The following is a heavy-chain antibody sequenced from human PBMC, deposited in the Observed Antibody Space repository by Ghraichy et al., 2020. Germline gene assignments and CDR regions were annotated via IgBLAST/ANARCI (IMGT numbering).Heavy chain of an antibody. CDR3: TRHFWGDYYDSRDAFDI. Sequence: GGSLRLSCAASGFTFSGSAMHWVRQASGKGLEWVGRIRSKANSYATAYAASVKGRFTISRDDSKNTAYLQMNSLKTEDTAVYYCTRHFWGDYYDSRDAFDIWGQGTMVTVSS. CDR1: GFTFSGSA. V-gene: IGHV3-73*01. CDR2: IRSKANSYAT. D-gene: IGHD3-22*01. J-gene: IGHJ3*02.